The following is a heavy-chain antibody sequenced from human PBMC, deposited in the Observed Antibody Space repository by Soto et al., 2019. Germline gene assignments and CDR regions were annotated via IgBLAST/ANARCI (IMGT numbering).Heavy chain of an antibody. J-gene: IGHJ5*02. CDR3: ARARSIAAAGKGWFDP. Sequence: ASVKVSCKASGYTFTSYDINWVRQATGQGLEWMGWMNPNSGNTGYAQKFQGRVTMTRNTSISTAYMELSSLRSEDTAVYYCARARSIAAAGKGWFDPWGQGTLVTVSS. D-gene: IGHD6-13*01. CDR1: GYTFTSYD. CDR2: MNPNSGNT. V-gene: IGHV1-8*01.